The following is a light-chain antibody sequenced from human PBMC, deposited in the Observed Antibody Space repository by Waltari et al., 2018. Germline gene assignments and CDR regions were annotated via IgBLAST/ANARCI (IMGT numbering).Light chain of an antibody. V-gene: IGKV2-30*02. CDR3: MQGTHWPYT. CDR1: QSLVHSDGNTH. CDR2: RVS. J-gene: IGKJ2*01. Sequence: DVVMTQSPLSLPVTFGQAASISCISSQSLVHSDGNTHLNWFQRRPGQAPRRLIYRVSKRDSGVPDRFSGSGSGTDFTLKISRVEAEDVGIYYCMQGTHWPYTFGQGTKLDIK.